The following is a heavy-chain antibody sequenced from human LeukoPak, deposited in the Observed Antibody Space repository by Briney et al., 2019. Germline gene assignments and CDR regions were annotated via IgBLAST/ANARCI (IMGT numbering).Heavy chain of an antibody. Sequence: SETLSLTCTVSGGSISSRSYYWAWIRQPPGKGLEWIGSINYSGSTNYNPSLKSRLTISVDTSKNQFSLKLSSVTAADTAVYYCAVIPPAADDYWGQGTLVTVSS. CDR2: INYSGST. CDR3: AVIPPAADDY. CDR1: GGSISSRSYY. J-gene: IGHJ4*02. D-gene: IGHD2-2*01. V-gene: IGHV4-39*01.